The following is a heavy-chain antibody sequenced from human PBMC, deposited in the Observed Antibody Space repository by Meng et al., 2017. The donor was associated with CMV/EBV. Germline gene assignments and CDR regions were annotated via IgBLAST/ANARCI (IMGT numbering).Heavy chain of an antibody. CDR1: GGSFSGYY. CDR3: ARGRDCSSTSCYLLRGFVRPFDP. CDR2: INHSVST. D-gene: IGHD2-2*01. V-gene: IGHV4-34*01. Sequence: SETLSLTCAVYGGSFSGYYCSWIRQPPGKGLEWIGEINHSVSTNYNPSLKSRVTISVDTSKNQFSLKLSSVTAADTAVYYCARGRDCSSTSCYLLRGFVRPFDPWGQGTLVTVSS. J-gene: IGHJ5*02.